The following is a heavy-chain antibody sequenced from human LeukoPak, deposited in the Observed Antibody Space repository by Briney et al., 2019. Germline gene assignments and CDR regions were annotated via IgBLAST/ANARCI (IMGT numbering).Heavy chain of an antibody. Sequence: SETLSLTCTVSGGSVSSSSSYWAWIRQPPGKGLEWIGYIYYSGSTNYNPSLKSRVTISVDTSKNQFSLKLSSVTAADTAVYYCARAAYGDYVYKLPTHYYYYYMDVWGKGTTVTVSS. CDR1: GGSVSSSSSY. J-gene: IGHJ6*03. V-gene: IGHV4-61*01. CDR3: ARAAYGDYVYKLPTHYYYYYMDV. CDR2: IYYSGST. D-gene: IGHD4-17*01.